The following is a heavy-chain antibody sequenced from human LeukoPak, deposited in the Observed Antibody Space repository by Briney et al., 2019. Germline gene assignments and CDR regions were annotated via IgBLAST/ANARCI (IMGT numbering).Heavy chain of an antibody. CDR2: ISSSSSYI. J-gene: IGHJ3*02. CDR1: GFSFSSYS. Sequence: PGGSRRLSCAASGFSFSSYSMNWVRQAPGKGLEWVSSISSSSSYIYYADSVKGRFTISRDNAKNSLYLQMNSLRAEDTAVYYCARDYLAIAVAGTRAFDIWGQGTMVTVSS. D-gene: IGHD6-19*01. CDR3: ARDYLAIAVAGTRAFDI. V-gene: IGHV3-21*01.